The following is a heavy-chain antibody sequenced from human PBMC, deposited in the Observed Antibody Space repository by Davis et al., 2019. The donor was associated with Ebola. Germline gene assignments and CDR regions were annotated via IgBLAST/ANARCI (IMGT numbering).Heavy chain of an antibody. CDR2: IKQDGSEK. J-gene: IGHJ4*02. CDR1: GFTFSSYW. Sequence: PGGSLRLSCAASGFTFSSYWMTWVRQAPGKGLEWVANIKQDGSEKYYVDSVKGRFTISRDNAKNSLYLQMNSLRAEDTAVYYCARDGGSGHCDYWGQGTLVTVSS. D-gene: IGHD3-10*01. CDR3: ARDGGSGHCDY. V-gene: IGHV3-7*01.